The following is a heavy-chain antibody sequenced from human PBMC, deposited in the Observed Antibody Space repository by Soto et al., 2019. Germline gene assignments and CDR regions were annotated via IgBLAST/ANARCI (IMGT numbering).Heavy chain of an antibody. J-gene: IGHJ1*01. CDR2: IHSSGSI. Sequence: SETLSLTCTVSGGSISSDDYYWSWIRQAPGRGLEWIGYIHSSGSIYYNPSLKSRATMSIDTAGNQFSLKVNSVTVADTAVYYCARDLDGLHDDTSGPFPRPGWGQGTLVTVSS. CDR1: GGSISSDDYY. V-gene: IGHV4-30-4*01. CDR3: ARDLDGLHDDTSGPFPRPG. D-gene: IGHD3-22*01.